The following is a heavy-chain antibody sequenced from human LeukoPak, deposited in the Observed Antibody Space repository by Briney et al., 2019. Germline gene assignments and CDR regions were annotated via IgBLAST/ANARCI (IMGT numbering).Heavy chain of an antibody. Sequence: GASVKVSCKVSGYTLTELSMHWVRQAPGKGVEWMGGFDPEDGEAIYAQKYQGRVTMTEDTSTDTAYMELSSLRFEDTAVYYCATEDGDSFAALDIWGQGTMVTVSS. D-gene: IGHD4-17*01. J-gene: IGHJ3*02. CDR1: GYTLTELS. V-gene: IGHV1-24*01. CDR2: FDPEDGEA. CDR3: ATEDGDSFAALDI.